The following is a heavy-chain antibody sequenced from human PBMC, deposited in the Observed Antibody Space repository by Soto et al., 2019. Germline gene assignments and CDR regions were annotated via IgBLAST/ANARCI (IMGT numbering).Heavy chain of an antibody. CDR3: APPQVGGSYVYTFDP. D-gene: IGHD1-26*01. CDR2: IYYSGST. V-gene: IGHV4-39*01. CDR1: GGSITSSSYY. Sequence: QLHLRESGPGLVKPSETLSLTCTVSGGSITSSSYYWGWIRQPPGKGLEWIGSIYYSGSTYYNPSPKRRATLSVQPSKTQHSRNLSSVTAPDTAVYHCAPPQVGGSYVYTFDPWGQGTLVTVSS. J-gene: IGHJ5*02.